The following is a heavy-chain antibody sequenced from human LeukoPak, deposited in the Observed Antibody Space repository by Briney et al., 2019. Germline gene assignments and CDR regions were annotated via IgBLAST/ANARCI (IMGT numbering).Heavy chain of an antibody. CDR3: AKVSRGYYDSVWGSYVDY. J-gene: IGHJ4*02. D-gene: IGHD3-16*01. V-gene: IGHV3-9*01. CDR2: INWNSDNI. Sequence: SGGSLRLSCAASGFTFDDYAMHWVRQAPGKGLEWVSGINWNSDNIAYADSVKGRFTISRDNAKNSLYLQMDSLRAEDTAVYYCAKVSRGYYDSVWGSYVDYWGQGTLVSVSS. CDR1: GFTFDDYA.